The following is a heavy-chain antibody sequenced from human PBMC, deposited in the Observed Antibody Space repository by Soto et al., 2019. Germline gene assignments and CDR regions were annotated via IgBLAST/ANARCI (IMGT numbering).Heavy chain of an antibody. D-gene: IGHD1-1*01. CDR1: GFTFSDYY. Sequence: QVQLVESGGGLVKPGGSLRLSCAASGFTFSDYYVSWIRQAPGKGLEWVSYISSSSSYTNYADSVKGRFTISRDNAKNSLYLQMNSLRAEDTAVYYCARDLDPGYYYDGMDVWGQGTTVTVSS. V-gene: IGHV3-11*05. CDR3: ARDLDPGYYYDGMDV. CDR2: ISSSSSYT. J-gene: IGHJ6*02.